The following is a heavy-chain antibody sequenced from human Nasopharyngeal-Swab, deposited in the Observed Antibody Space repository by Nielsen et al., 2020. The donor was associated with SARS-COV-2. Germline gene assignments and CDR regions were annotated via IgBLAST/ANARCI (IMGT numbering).Heavy chain of an antibody. Sequence: GESLKIYCEASGFTFSNYAMSWDRKAPGKGLDWVSAISGSGGSAYYADSVKGRFTISRDNSKNTVYLQMNTLRAEDTAVYYCAKDGRYYASGSHPFDYWGQGTLVTVSS. D-gene: IGHD3-10*01. CDR2: ISGSGGSA. CDR1: GFTFSNYA. J-gene: IGHJ4*02. V-gene: IGHV3-23*01. CDR3: AKDGRYYASGSHPFDY.